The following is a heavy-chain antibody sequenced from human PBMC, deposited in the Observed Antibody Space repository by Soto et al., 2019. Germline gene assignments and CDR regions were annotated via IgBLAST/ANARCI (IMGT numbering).Heavy chain of an antibody. V-gene: IGHV1-18*01. J-gene: IGHJ4*02. Sequence: QVQLVQSGAEVKKPGASVKVSCKASGYTFTSYGISWVRQAPGQGLEWMGWISAYNGNTNYAQKLQGRVTMTTDTSTSTAYMELRSLGSDDTAVYYRARIGDYYDSSGYLVNWGQGTLVTVSS. D-gene: IGHD3-22*01. CDR2: ISAYNGNT. CDR1: GYTFTSYG. CDR3: ARIGDYYDSSGYLVN.